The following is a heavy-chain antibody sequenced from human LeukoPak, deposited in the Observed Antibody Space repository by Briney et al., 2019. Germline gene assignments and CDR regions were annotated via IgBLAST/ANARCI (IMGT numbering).Heavy chain of an antibody. CDR2: ISYEGSNK. J-gene: IGHJ6*02. V-gene: IGHV3-30*18. CDR1: GFTFSTYG. CDR3: AKARGFHAMDV. Sequence: GGALRLSCAASGFTFSTYGMHSVRQAPGKGLEWGAVISYEGSNKYYEESMKGRFTISRDNSKNTLYLQMNSLRAEDTAEYYCAKARGFHAMDVWGQGTTVTVSS. D-gene: IGHD3-10*01.